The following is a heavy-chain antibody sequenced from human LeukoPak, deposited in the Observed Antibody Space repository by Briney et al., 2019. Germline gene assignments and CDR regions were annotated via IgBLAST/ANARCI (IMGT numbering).Heavy chain of an antibody. J-gene: IGHJ4*02. CDR1: GFTFGTYA. CDR2: MWSDGDNR. D-gene: IGHD2-15*01. CDR3: VRDRCSGGSCRLFDY. Sequence: GRSLRLSCAASGFTFGTYAMHWVRQAPGKGLEWVAVMWSDGDNRYYADSVKGRFTISRDNSKNTLYLEMNSLRAEDTAVYYCVRDRCSGGSCRLFDYRGQGALVTVSS. V-gene: IGHV3-33*01.